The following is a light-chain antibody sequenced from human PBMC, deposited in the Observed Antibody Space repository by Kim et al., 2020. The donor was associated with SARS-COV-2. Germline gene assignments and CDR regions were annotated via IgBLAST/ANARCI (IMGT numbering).Light chain of an antibody. CDR1: KSNIGAGYE. CDR3: QSYDSSLSGYV. Sequence: QRVSISCTGSKSNIGAGYEVHWYQQVPGTAPKLLIFGNSNRPSGVPDRFSGSKSGTSASLAITGLQAEDETEYYCQSYDSSLSGYVFGTGTKVTVL. V-gene: IGLV1-40*01. J-gene: IGLJ1*01. CDR2: GNS.